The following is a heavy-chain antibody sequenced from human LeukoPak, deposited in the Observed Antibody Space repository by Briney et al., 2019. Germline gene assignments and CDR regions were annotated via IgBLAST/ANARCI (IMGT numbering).Heavy chain of an antibody. CDR3: ARTRGPLLPEH. Sequence: PSETLSLTCAVYGGSFSGYYWSWIRQPPGKGLEWIGEINHSGSTNYNPSLKSRVTISVDTSKNQFSLKLSSVTAADTAVYYCARTRGPLLPEHWGQGTLVTVSS. D-gene: IGHD3-22*01. CDR2: INHSGST. J-gene: IGHJ1*01. V-gene: IGHV4-34*01. CDR1: GGSFSGYY.